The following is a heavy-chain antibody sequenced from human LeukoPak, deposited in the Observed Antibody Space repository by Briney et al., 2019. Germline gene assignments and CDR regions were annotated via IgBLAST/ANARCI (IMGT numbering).Heavy chain of an antibody. J-gene: IGHJ4*02. CDR1: GFTFSNAW. CDR3: AKPNYDILTGYYKG. CDR2: ISGSGDSI. V-gene: IGHV3-23*01. Sequence: PGGSLRLSCAASGFTFSNAWMSWVRQAPGKGLEWVSTISGSGDSIYYADSVKGRFTISRDNSKNTLYLQMNSLRAEDTAVYYCAKPNYDILTGYYKGWGQGTLVTVSP. D-gene: IGHD3-9*01.